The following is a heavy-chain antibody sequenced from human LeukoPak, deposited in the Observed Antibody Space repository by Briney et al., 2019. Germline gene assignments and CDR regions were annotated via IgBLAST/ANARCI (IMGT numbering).Heavy chain of an antibody. CDR1: GFTVSSNY. Sequence: PGGSLGFSCAASGFTVSSNYMSWVRQAPGKGLEWVSLIYSGGSTYYADSVKGRFTISRDNSKNTLYLQMNSLSADDTAVYYCARGRFSSGWHFDYWGQGTLVSVSS. CDR2: IYSGGST. V-gene: IGHV3-53*01. D-gene: IGHD6-19*01. CDR3: ARGRFSSGWHFDY. J-gene: IGHJ4*02.